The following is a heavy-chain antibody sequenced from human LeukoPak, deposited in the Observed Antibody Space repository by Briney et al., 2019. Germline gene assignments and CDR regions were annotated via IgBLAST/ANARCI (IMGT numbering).Heavy chain of an antibody. Sequence: ASVKVSCKASGYTFTGYWIHWVRQAPGQGFEWMGWTNPKNGDRKYAQKFQGRVTMTRDTSTSTVYMELSSLRSEDTAVYYCARMVRGAPGYYYYYMDVWGKGTTVTVSS. D-gene: IGHD3-10*01. CDR1: GYTFTGYW. CDR2: TNPKNGDR. CDR3: ARMVRGAPGYYYYYMDV. J-gene: IGHJ6*03. V-gene: IGHV1-2*02.